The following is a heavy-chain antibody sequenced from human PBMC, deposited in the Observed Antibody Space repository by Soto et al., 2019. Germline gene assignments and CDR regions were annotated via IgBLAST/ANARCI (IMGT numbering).Heavy chain of an antibody. CDR3: AKVQERYSSSLYYMDV. Sequence: GALRLSCAASGFTFSSYAMSWFRQATGKGLEWVSAISGSGGSTYYADSVKGRFTISRDNSKNTLYLQMNSLRAEDTAVYYFAKVQERYSSSLYYMDVWGKGTTVTVSS. D-gene: IGHD6-6*01. CDR2: ISGSGGST. CDR1: GFTFSSYA. J-gene: IGHJ6*03. V-gene: IGHV3-23*01.